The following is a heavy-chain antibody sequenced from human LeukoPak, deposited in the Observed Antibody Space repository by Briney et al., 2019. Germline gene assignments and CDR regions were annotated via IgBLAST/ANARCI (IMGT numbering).Heavy chain of an antibody. CDR1: GGTFSSYA. CDR2: IIPIFGTA. V-gene: IGHV1-69*13. Sequence: ASVKVSCKASGGTFSSYAISWVRQAPGQGLEWMGGIIPIFGTANYAQKFQGRVTITADESTSTAYMELSSLRSEDTAVYYCASSYNHYYCYYGMDVWGQGTTVTVSS. J-gene: IGHJ6*02. CDR3: ASSYNHYYCYYGMDV. D-gene: IGHD1-14*01.